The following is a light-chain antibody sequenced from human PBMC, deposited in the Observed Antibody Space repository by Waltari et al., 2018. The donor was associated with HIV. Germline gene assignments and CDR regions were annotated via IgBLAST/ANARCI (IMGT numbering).Light chain of an antibody. CDR3: QLHSSTIT. Sequence: IVLTQSPGTLSLSPGERASLSCRASQSVSSTYIDWYQQKPGQAPRLLIYGASTRTTDIPDRFSGSGSGTDFTLTINRLEPEDFGVYFCQLHSSTITFGQGTRLDIK. CDR2: GAS. J-gene: IGKJ5*01. CDR1: QSVSSTY. V-gene: IGKV3-20*01.